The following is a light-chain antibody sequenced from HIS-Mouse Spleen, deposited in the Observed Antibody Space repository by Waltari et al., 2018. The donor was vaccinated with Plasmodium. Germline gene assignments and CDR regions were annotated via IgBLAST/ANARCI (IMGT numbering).Light chain of an antibody. V-gene: IGKV1-5*03. Sequence: DIQMTQSPSTLSASVGDRVTITCRGSQSIRSWLAWYQQKPGKAPKLLIYKAYSLESGVPSRFSGSGSGTEFTLTISSLQPDDCATYYCQQYNSYSWTFGQGTKVEIK. CDR1: QSIRSW. J-gene: IGKJ1*01. CDR2: KAY. CDR3: QQYNSYSWT.